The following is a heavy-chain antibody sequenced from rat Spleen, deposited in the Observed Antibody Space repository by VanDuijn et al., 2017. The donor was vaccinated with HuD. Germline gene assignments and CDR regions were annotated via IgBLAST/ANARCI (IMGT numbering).Heavy chain of an antibody. CDR3: VRQGYYYSTYIFYFDY. CDR2: ISSGGGNS. J-gene: IGHJ2*01. V-gene: IGHV5-25*01. Sequence: EVQLVESDGGLVQPGRSLKLSCAASGFTFSNYYMAWVRQTPTRGLEWVASISSGGGNSYYRDSVKGRFTISRDNAKNTLFLQMDSLKSEDTATYYCVRQGYYYSTYIFYFDYWGQGVMVTVSS. CDR1: GFTFSNYY. D-gene: IGHD1-2*01.